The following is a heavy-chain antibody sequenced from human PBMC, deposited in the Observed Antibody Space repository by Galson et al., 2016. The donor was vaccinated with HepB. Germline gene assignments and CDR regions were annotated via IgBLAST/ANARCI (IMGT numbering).Heavy chain of an antibody. Sequence: SVKVSCKASGYTFSTYDVVWVRQATGQGLEWMGSMTPNSPNPAYAQKFQGRVTMTRDTSMTTAYMELSSLRSDDTAVYYCATSPQNEIDYWGQGTLITVSS. CDR1: GYTFSTYD. CDR3: ATSPQNEIDY. CDR2: MTPNSPNP. J-gene: IGHJ4*02. D-gene: IGHD1-1*01. V-gene: IGHV1-8*02.